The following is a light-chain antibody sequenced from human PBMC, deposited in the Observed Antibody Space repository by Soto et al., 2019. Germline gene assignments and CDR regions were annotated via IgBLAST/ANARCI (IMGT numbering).Light chain of an antibody. CDR1: QSVSSN. CDR2: GAS. Sequence: EIVMTQSPVTLSVSPGERATLSCRASQSVSSNLAWYQQKPGQAPRLLIYGASTRYTGIPFRFSGSGSGTEFTLTISGLQSEDSAVYCCQQCTNWPRTFGQGTKVEIK. V-gene: IGKV3-15*01. CDR3: QQCTNWPRT. J-gene: IGKJ1*01.